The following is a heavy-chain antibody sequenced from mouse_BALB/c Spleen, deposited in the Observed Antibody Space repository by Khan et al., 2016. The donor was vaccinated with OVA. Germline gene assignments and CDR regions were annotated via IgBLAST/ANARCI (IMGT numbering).Heavy chain of an antibody. Sequence: VELVESGPGLVAPSQSLSITCTVSGFSLTDYGVSWIRQTPGKGLEWLGVIGGGGSTYYNSALNSRLSISKDNSKRQVILEMKSLRTDETAKYYCAKRLILYPYYCDYWGQGTTRTVSS. V-gene: IGHV2-6-5*01. J-gene: IGHJ2*01. CDR3: AKRLILYPYYCDY. CDR1: GFSLTDYG. CDR2: IGGGGST.